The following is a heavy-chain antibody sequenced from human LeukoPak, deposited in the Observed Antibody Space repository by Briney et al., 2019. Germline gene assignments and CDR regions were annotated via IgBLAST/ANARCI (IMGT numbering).Heavy chain of an antibody. V-gene: IGHV1-46*01. J-gene: IGHJ3*02. D-gene: IGHD4/OR15-4a*01. CDR1: GYTFTNYH. CDR3: ARATWYGGNPSGAFDI. Sequence: ASVKVSCKASGYTFTNYHLHWVRQATGQGLGWMGIINPSGGSTSYAQNFQDRVTMTRDTSTSTVYMELNSLRSEDTAVYYCARATWYGGNPSGAFDIWGQGTMVTVSS. CDR2: INPSGGST.